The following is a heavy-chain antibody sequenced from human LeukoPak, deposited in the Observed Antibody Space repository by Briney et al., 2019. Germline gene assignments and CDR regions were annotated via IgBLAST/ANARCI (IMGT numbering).Heavy chain of an antibody. CDR3: ARVKTYDYVWASYGTKTHLDY. D-gene: IGHD3-16*01. V-gene: IGHV3-21*01. CDR1: GFTFSSYS. Sequence: GGSLRLSCAASGFTFSSYSMNWVRQAPGKGLEWVSSISSSSSYIYYADSVKGRFTISRDNAKNSLYLQMNSLRAEDTAVYYCARVKTYDYVWASYGTKTHLDYWGQGTLVTVSS. J-gene: IGHJ4*02. CDR2: ISSSSSYI.